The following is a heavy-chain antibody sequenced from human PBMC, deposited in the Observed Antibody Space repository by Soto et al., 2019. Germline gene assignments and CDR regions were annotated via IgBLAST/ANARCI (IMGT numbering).Heavy chain of an antibody. CDR2: TDYSGNT. V-gene: IGHV4-59*08. D-gene: IGHD6-19*01. CDR1: SDSISSYY. CDR3: ARAVGDPLYYLDY. Sequence: QVQLQESGPGLVRPSETLSLTCTVSSDSISSYYWIWIRQSPGKVLEWIGYTDYSGNTNYNPSLKSRVTTSGDTSKNQFSRRLSSVPAADTAVYYCARAVGDPLYYLDYWGQGTLVTVSS. J-gene: IGHJ4*02.